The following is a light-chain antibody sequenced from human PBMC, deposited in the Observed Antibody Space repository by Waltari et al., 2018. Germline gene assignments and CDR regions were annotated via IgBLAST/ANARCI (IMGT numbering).Light chain of an antibody. CDR2: AAS. CDR1: QSISRY. CDR3: QNHERLPAV. V-gene: IGKV3-20*01. Sequence: IVLTQSPGTLSLSPGERATLSCRASQSISRYLAWYHQKPGQAPRLLIYAASSRATGIPDRFSGSGSGTDFSLTISRLEPEDFAVYFCQNHERLPAVFGQGTKVEIK. J-gene: IGKJ1*01.